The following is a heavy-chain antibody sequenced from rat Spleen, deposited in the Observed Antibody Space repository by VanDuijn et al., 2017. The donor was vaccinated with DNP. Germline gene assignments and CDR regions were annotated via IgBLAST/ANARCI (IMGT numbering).Heavy chain of an antibody. Sequence: EVQLVESGGDLVQPGRSLKLSCAASGLTFSDYNMAWVRQAPKKGLEWVATISYEGSSTYYRDSVKGRFTIYRDNAKSTLYLQMDRLRSEDTATYYCATTGSWYFDFGGPGTMVTVSS. J-gene: IGHJ1*01. CDR2: ISYEGSST. D-gene: IGHD5-1*01. CDR1: GLTFSDYN. V-gene: IGHV5-7*01. CDR3: ATTGSWYFDF.